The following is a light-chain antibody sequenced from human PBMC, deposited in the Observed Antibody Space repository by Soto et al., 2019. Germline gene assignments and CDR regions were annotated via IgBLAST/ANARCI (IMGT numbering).Light chain of an antibody. CDR2: DAY. CDR1: QSVSSSY. Sequence: EIVLTQSPATLSLSPGERATLSCVAIQSVSSSYLAWYQQKPGLEPRLLIDDAYSRATGIPDRFSGSGSGTDFTITICRLDPEDFAVYHCQTSGSSPFTFGQGTKLEIK. V-gene: IGKV3D-20*01. J-gene: IGKJ2*01. CDR3: QTSGSSPFT.